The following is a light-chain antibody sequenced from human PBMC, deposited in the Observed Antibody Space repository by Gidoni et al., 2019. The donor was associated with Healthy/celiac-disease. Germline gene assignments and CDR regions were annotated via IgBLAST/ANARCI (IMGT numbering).Light chain of an antibody. CDR2: AAS. V-gene: IGKV3-20*01. CDR3: QQYGSHGT. J-gene: IGKJ1*01. Sequence: EIVLTQSPGTLSLSPGEKATLSCRASQSVSSSYVAWYQQKPGQAPRLLIYAASSRATVIPDRFSGSGSGTDFPLTISRLEPEDFAVYYCQQYGSHGTFGQGTKVEIK. CDR1: QSVSSSY.